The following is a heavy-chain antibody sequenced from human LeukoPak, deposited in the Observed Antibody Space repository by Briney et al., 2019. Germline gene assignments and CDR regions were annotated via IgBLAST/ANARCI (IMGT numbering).Heavy chain of an antibody. D-gene: IGHD6-13*01. V-gene: IGHV4-59*01. CDR2: IYYSGST. CDR1: GGPISSYY. Sequence: SETLSLTCTVSGGPISSYYWSWIRQPPGKGLEWIGYIYYSGSTNYNPSLKSRVTISVDTSKNQFSLKLSSVTAADTAVHYCARRCIAAAGTCFDYWGQGTLVTVSS. J-gene: IGHJ4*02. CDR3: ARRCIAAAGTCFDY.